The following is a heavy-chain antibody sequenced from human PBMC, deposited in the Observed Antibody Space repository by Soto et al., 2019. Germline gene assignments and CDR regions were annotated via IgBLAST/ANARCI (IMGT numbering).Heavy chain of an antibody. Sequence: PSQTLSLTCVISGDSVSSNSAAWNWIRQSPSRGLEWLGRTYYRSKWYNDYAVSVKSRITINPDTSKNQFSLQLNSVTPEDTAVYYCARDQDIVVVVAATDYYYYGMDVWGQGTTVTVSS. D-gene: IGHD2-15*01. V-gene: IGHV6-1*01. CDR1: GDSVSSNSAA. CDR3: ARDQDIVVVVAATDYYYYGMDV. CDR2: TYYRSKWYN. J-gene: IGHJ6*02.